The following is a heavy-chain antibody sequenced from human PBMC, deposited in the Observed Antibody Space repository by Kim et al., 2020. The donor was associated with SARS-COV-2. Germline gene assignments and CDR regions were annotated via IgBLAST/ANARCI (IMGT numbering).Heavy chain of an antibody. V-gene: IGHV3-21*04. J-gene: IGHJ4*02. D-gene: IGHD3-22*01. CDR2: ISSSSSYI. CDR3: AREAYDSSGYYRTAPLY. CDR1: GFTFSSYS. Sequence: GGSLRLSCAASGFTFSSYSMNWVRQAPGKGLEWVSSISSSSSYIYYADSVKGRFTISRDNAKNSLYLQMNSLRAEDTAVYYCAREAYDSSGYYRTAPLYWGQGTLVTVSS.